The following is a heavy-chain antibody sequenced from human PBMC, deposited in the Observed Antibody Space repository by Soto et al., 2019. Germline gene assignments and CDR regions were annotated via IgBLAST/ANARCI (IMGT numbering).Heavy chain of an antibody. CDR3: VPYDSSGYYYPY. CDR2: IIPILGIA. J-gene: IGHJ4*02. Sequence: QVQLVQSGAEVKKPGSSVKVSCKASGGTFSSYTISWVRQAPGQGLEWMGRIIPILGIANYAQKFQGRVTITADKSTSTAYMELSSLRSEDTAVYYCVPYDSSGYYYPYWGQGTLVTVSS. CDR1: GGTFSSYT. V-gene: IGHV1-69*02. D-gene: IGHD3-22*01.